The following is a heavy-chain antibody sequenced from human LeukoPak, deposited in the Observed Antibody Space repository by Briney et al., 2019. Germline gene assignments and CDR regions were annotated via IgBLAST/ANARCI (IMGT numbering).Heavy chain of an antibody. D-gene: IGHD2-15*01. V-gene: IGHV3-15*01. CDR1: GFTFSNAW. CDR3: TTGEGLGYYFDY. J-gene: IGHJ4*02. CDR2: IKSKTDGGTT. Sequence: PGGSLRLSCAASGFTFSNAWMSWVRQAPGKGLEWVGRIKSKTDGGTTDYAAPVKGRFTISRDDSKNTLYLQMNSLKTEDTAVYYCTTGEGLGYYFDYWGQGTLVTVSS.